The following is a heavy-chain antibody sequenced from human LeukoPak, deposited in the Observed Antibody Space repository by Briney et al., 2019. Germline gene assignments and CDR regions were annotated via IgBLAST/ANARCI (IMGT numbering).Heavy chain of an antibody. CDR3: ASLYGTYFDY. CDR1: GFTFSSYG. CDR2: TRYDGSNK. Sequence: PGGSLRLSCAASGFTFSSYGMNWVRQAPGKGLEWVAFTRYDGSNKYYADSVKGRFTISRDNSKNTLYLQMNSLRAEDTAVYYCASLYGTYFDYWGQGTLVTVSS. V-gene: IGHV3-30*02. J-gene: IGHJ4*02. D-gene: IGHD3-10*01.